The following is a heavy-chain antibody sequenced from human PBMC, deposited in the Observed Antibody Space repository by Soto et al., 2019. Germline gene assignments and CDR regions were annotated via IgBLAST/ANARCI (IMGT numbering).Heavy chain of an antibody. CDR2: MMPVYGSA. CDR3: ARGGGKIFGAITLQGRHGMDV. D-gene: IGHD3-3*01. Sequence: QVQLVQSGAEVKKPGSSVKVSCKASGDTFSRSAFAWVRQAPGQGPEWMGGMMPVYGSANYAQKFRGRLTITADDSTSTIYMELSGLTSDDTGVYYCARGGGKIFGAITLQGRHGMDVWGQGTTVIVSS. V-gene: IGHV1-69*01. CDR1: GDTFSRSA. J-gene: IGHJ6*02.